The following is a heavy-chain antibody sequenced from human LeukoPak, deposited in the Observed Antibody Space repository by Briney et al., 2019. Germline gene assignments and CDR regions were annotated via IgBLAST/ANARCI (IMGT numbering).Heavy chain of an antibody. V-gene: IGHV1-18*01. Sequence: GASVKVSCKASGYTFTSYGISWVRQAPGQGLEWMGWISAYNGNTNYAQKLQGRVTMTTDTSTSTAYMELRSLRSDDTAVYYCARTPGPTTATTQALDYWGQGTLVTVSS. D-gene: IGHD4-11*01. CDR3: ARTPGPTTATTQALDY. CDR1: GYTFTSYG. CDR2: ISAYNGNT. J-gene: IGHJ4*02.